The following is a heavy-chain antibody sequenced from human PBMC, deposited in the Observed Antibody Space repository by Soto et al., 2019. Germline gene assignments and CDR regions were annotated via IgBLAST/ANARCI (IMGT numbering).Heavy chain of an antibody. CDR2: IRSKANSYAT. D-gene: IGHD4-17*01. CDR3: TRLPGDYGDSFHD. Sequence: EVQLVESGGGLVQPGGSLKLSCAASGFTFSGSAMHWVRQASGKGLEWVGRIRSKANSYATAYAASVKGRFTISRDDSKNTAYLQMNSLKTEDTAVYYCTRLPGDYGDSFHDWGQGTLVTVSS. V-gene: IGHV3-73*01. CDR1: GFTFSGSA. J-gene: IGHJ4*02.